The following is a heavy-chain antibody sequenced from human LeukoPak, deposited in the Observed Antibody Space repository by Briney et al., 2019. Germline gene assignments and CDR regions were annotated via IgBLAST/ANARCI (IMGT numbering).Heavy chain of an antibody. CDR3: ARQNYDFWSGYYTYYYFDY. Sequence: SETLSLTCAVSGGSISSYYWSWIRQPPGKGLEWIGYIYYSGSTNYNPSLKSRVTISVDTSKNQFSLKLSSVTAADTAVYYCARQNYDFWSGYYTYYYFDYWGQGTLVTVSS. V-gene: IGHV4-59*08. J-gene: IGHJ4*02. CDR2: IYYSGST. D-gene: IGHD3-3*01. CDR1: GGSISSYY.